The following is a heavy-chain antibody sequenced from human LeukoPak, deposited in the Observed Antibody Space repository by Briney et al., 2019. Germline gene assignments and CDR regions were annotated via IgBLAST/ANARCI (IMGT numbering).Heavy chain of an antibody. D-gene: IGHD3-22*01. CDR1: GFAANNNY. CDR3: ASSGAYSDFDF. CDR2: IYSGGSA. Sequence: GGSLRLSCAASGFAANNNYMSWVRQAPGKSLQWVSLIYSGGSAYYEDSVKGRFTISRDSSKNMVFLQMNSLRAEDTAVYYCASSGAYSDFDFWGQGTLVTVSS. V-gene: IGHV3-53*01. J-gene: IGHJ4*02.